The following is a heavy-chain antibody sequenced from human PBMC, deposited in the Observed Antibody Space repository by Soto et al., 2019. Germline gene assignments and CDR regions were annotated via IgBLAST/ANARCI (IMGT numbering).Heavy chain of an antibody. CDR2: IYYSGST. CDR3: ARRPTTARFLMGVYGMDV. J-gene: IGHJ6*02. Sequence: SETLSLTCTVSGCSISSSSYYWGWIRQPPGKGLEWIGSIYYSGSTYYNPSLKSRVTISVDTSKNQFSLKLSSVTAADTAVYYCARRPTTARFLMGVYGMDVWGQGTTVTVSS. CDR1: GCSISSSSYY. D-gene: IGHD3-3*01. V-gene: IGHV4-39*01.